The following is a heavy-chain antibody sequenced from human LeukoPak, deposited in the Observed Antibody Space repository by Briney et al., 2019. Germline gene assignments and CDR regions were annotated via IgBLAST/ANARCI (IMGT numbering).Heavy chain of an antibody. D-gene: IGHD3-22*01. CDR3: ARDSSGYYRIDY. Sequence: PSETLSLTCTVSGGSISSYYWSWIRQPPGKGLEWIGYVFHSGSTNYNPSLKSRVTISVDTSKNQFSLKLTSVTAADTAVYYCARDSSGYYRIDYRGQGTLVTVSS. CDR2: VFHSGST. J-gene: IGHJ4*02. V-gene: IGHV4-59*08. CDR1: GGSISSYY.